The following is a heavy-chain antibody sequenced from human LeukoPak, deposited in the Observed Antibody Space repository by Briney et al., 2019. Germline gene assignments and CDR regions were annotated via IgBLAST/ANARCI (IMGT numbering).Heavy chain of an antibody. D-gene: IGHD3-10*01. Sequence: ASVKVSCKASGYTFTGYHIHWVRQAPGQGLEWVGWIHPSNGVTLYAQKFQGRITMTRDTSINTVYMELSSLTSDDTAIYYCACPQRGPGGYYTDFWGQGTLVTVSS. CDR2: IHPSNGVT. CDR3: ACPQRGPGGYYTDF. CDR1: GYTFTGYH. J-gene: IGHJ4*02. V-gene: IGHV1-2*02.